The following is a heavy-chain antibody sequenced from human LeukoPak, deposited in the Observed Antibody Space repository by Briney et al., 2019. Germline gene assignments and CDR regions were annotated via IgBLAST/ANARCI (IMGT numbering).Heavy chain of an antibody. CDR2: IYYSGST. CDR1: GGSISSGDYY. Sequence: SETLSLTCTVSGGSISSGDYYWSWIRQPPGKGLEWIGYIYYSGSTYYNPSLKSRVTISVDTSKNQFSLRLSSVTAADTAVYYCARAYGSGINYYFDYWGQGTLVTVSS. D-gene: IGHD3-10*01. J-gene: IGHJ4*02. V-gene: IGHV4-30-4*01. CDR3: ARAYGSGINYYFDY.